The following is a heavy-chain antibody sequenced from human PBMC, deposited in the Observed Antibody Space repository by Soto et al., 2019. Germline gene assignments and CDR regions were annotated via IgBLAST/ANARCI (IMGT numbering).Heavy chain of an antibody. J-gene: IGHJ6*02. CDR2: IYYSGST. V-gene: IGHV4-39*01. Sequence: SETLSLTCTVSGGSISSSSYYCVWIRQPPGKGLEWIVSIYYSGSTYYNPSLKSRVTISVDTSKNQFSLKLSSVTAADTAVYYCATNYAYYYYYGMDVWGQGTTVTVSS. D-gene: IGHD4-4*01. CDR3: ATNYAYYYYYGMDV. CDR1: GGSISSSSYY.